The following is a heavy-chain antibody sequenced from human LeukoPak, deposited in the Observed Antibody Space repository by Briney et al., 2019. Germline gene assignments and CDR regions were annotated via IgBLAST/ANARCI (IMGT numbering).Heavy chain of an antibody. CDR3: ARTLHASETDSSDYLPNWFDP. Sequence: PGGSLRLSCAASGFAFRSRSMNWLRQAPGKGPEWVSSISSSSNYIEYADSVKGRFTVSRDNVKNLLHLQMNSLRPDDTAVYYCARTLHASETDSSDYLPNWFDPWGQGTLVIVSS. V-gene: IGHV3-21*01. J-gene: IGHJ5*02. D-gene: IGHD3-16*01. CDR2: ISSSSNYI. CDR1: GFAFRSRS.